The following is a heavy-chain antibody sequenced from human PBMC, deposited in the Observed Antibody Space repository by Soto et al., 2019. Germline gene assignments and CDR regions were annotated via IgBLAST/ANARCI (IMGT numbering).Heavy chain of an antibody. V-gene: IGHV3-23*01. J-gene: IGHJ3*01. CDR2: ISPGADVS. Sequence: EVQLLESGGGLVQPGGSLRLSCAASGFTFSSFVMNWARQAPGKGLEWVSTISPGADVSHYTDSVKGRFTISRDNSRRTLHLQMDSLRVEDAAVYFCVRRAITATTKWGAFDVWGQGTAVTVSS. D-gene: IGHD1-20*01. CDR1: GFTFSSFV. CDR3: VRRAITATTKWGAFDV.